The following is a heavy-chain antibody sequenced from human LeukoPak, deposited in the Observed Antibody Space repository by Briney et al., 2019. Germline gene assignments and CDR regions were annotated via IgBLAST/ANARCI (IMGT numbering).Heavy chain of an antibody. D-gene: IGHD6-13*01. CDR1: GYTFTSYD. CDR3: ARGIAAAGRTPGGPDY. Sequence: ASVKVSCKASGYTFTSYDINWVRQATGQGLEWMGWMNPNSGNTGYAQKFQGRVTMTRNTSISTAYMELSSLRSEDTAVYYCARGIAAAGRTPGGPDYWGQGTLVTVSS. CDR2: MNPNSGNT. V-gene: IGHV1-8*01. J-gene: IGHJ4*02.